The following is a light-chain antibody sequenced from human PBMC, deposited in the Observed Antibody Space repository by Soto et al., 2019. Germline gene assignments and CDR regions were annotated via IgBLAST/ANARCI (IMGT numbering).Light chain of an antibody. V-gene: IGKV3-11*01. CDR3: QQRHMWPIT. J-gene: IGKJ5*01. Sequence: EIGFSQSPSTLSLSPGERATLSCRASQSVSTYLAWYQQRPGQAPRLLIYDASYRATDIPPRFSGSGSGTDFTLTISSLEPEDSAVYYCQQRHMWPITFGQGTRLEIK. CDR2: DAS. CDR1: QSVSTY.